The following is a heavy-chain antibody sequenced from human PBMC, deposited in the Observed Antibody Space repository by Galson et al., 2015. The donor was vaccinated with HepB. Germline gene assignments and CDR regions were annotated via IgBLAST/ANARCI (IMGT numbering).Heavy chain of an antibody. CDR1: GFTFSSCW. V-gene: IGHV3-7*01. CDR3: ARGPPGQCGSVRYYMGY. CDR2: IEQNGGEQ. D-gene: IGHD6-19*01. J-gene: IGHJ4*02. Sequence: SLRLSCAASGFTFSSCWMSWVRQAPGKGPEWVAYIEQNGGEQYYVDSVKGRFTISRDNAKNSLYLQMNSLRAEDTAVYYCARGPPGQCGSVRYYMGYWGQGTLVTVSS.